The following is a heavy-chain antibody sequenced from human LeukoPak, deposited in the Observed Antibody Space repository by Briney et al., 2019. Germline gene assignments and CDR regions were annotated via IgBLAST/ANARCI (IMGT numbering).Heavy chain of an antibody. V-gene: IGHV3-53*01. D-gene: IGHD1-26*01. J-gene: IGHJ3*02. CDR3: ARGGSYLSAFDI. Sequence: GGSLRLSCAASGFTVSSNYMSWIRQALGEGLEWVSIIYSGGSTFYADSVKGRFTISRDNSKNTLYLQMNSLRAEDTAVYYCARGGSYLSAFDIWGQGTMVTVSS. CDR2: IYSGGST. CDR1: GFTVSSNY.